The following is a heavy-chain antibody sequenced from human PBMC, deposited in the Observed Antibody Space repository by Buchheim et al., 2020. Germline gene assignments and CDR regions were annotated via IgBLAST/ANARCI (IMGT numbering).Heavy chain of an antibody. D-gene: IGHD3-16*02. J-gene: IGHJ4*02. CDR1: GFSLSTSGVG. Sequence: QITLKESGPTLVKPTQTLTLTCTFSGFSLSTSGVGVGWIRQPPGKALEWLALIYWDDDKRYSPSLKSRLTITKDTSKNQVVLTMTNMDPVDTATYYCAHSLGYYDYICGSYRSRQFDYWGQGTL. CDR3: AHSLGYYDYICGSYRSRQFDY. CDR2: IYWDDDK. V-gene: IGHV2-5*02.